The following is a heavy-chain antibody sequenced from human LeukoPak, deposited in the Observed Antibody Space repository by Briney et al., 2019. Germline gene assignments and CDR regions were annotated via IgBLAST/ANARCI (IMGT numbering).Heavy chain of an antibody. D-gene: IGHD3-10*01. CDR2: IIPIFGTA. Sequence: SVKVACKASGGTFSSYAISWVRQAPGQGLEWMGGIIPIFGTANYAQKFQGRVTITADKSTSTAYMELSSLRSEDTAVYYCARQKVRGVYYYGMDVWGKGTTVTVSS. J-gene: IGHJ6*04. CDR1: GGTFSSYA. V-gene: IGHV1-69*06. CDR3: ARQKVRGVYYYGMDV.